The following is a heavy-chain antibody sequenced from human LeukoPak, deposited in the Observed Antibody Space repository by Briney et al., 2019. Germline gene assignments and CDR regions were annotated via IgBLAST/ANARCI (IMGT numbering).Heavy chain of an antibody. Sequence: ASETLSLTCTVSGGSISSYYWSWLRQPAGKGLEWIGRIYTSGSTNYNPSLKSRVTMSVDTSKNQFSLKLSSVTAADTAVYYCARDLVSGYYGSGSYSYYFDYWGQGTLVTVSS. V-gene: IGHV4-4*07. CDR2: IYTSGST. CDR1: GGSISSYY. D-gene: IGHD3-10*01. CDR3: ARDLVSGYYGSGSYSYYFDY. J-gene: IGHJ4*02.